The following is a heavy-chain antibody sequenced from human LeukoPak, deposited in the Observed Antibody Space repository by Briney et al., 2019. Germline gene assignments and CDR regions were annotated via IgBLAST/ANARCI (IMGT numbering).Heavy chain of an antibody. Sequence: GGSLRLSCAASGYIFSSYGVHWVREAPGKGLEWVAFIRYDGSKKYYADSVKGRFTISRDNSKNTLYLQMNSLRAEDTAVYYCAKDLGQQWLVPGDYWGQGTLVTVSS. D-gene: IGHD6-19*01. CDR1: GYIFSSYG. J-gene: IGHJ4*02. CDR3: AKDLGQQWLVPGDY. V-gene: IGHV3-30*02. CDR2: IRYDGSKK.